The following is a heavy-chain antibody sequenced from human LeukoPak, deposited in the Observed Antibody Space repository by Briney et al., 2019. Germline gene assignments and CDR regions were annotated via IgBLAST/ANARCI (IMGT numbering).Heavy chain of an antibody. J-gene: IGHJ6*02. Sequence: GGSLRLSCAASGFTFSSYAMSWVRQAPGKGLEWVSAISGSGGSTYYADSVKGRFTISRDNSKNTLYLQMNSLRAEDTAVYYCAKETCSGGSCYSGYCYYYGMDVWGQGTTVTVSS. CDR2: ISGSGGST. CDR3: AKETCSGGSCYSGYCYYYGMDV. CDR1: GFTFSSYA. V-gene: IGHV3-23*01. D-gene: IGHD2-15*01.